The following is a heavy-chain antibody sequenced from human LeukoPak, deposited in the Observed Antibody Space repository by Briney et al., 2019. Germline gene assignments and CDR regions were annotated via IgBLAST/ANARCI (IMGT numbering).Heavy chain of an antibody. V-gene: IGHV3-30*02. CDR3: ARGGRVTISGYDYFYYYYMDV. CDR1: GFTFSSYG. J-gene: IGHJ6*03. D-gene: IGHD5-12*01. CDR2: IRYDGSNK. Sequence: GGSLRLSCAASGFTFSSYGMHWVRQAPGKGLEWVAFIRYDGSNKYYADSVKGRFTISRDNSKNTLYLQMNSLRAEDTAVYYCARGGRVTISGYDYFYYYYMDVWGKGTTVTISS.